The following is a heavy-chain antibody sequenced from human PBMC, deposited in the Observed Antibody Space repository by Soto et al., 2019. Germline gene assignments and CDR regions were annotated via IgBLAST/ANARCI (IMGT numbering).Heavy chain of an antibody. D-gene: IGHD2-21*02. CDR3: ASGTLFCAGDCYFEH. V-gene: IGHV1-69*06. CDR1: KTTFSDYG. Sequence: QVQLVQSGPEVKKPGSSVNISCTAPKTTFSDYGLNWVRQAPGQGLEWMGGIIPVLGTINYAQKFQGRVTINPDKSSNTVYMAVSSLTSEDTAVYYCASGTLFCAGDCYFEHWGLGTVVTVSS. J-gene: IGHJ4*02. CDR2: IIPVLGTI.